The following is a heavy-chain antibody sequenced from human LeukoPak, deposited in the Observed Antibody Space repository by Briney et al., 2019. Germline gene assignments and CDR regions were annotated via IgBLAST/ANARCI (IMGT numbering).Heavy chain of an antibody. CDR1: GGSISSYY. CDR3: ARDGGWFGELLDYMDV. CDR2: IYTSGST. V-gene: IGHV4-4*07. J-gene: IGHJ6*03. D-gene: IGHD3-10*01. Sequence: SETLSLTCTVSGGSISSYYWSWIRQPAGKGLEWIGRIYTSGSTNYNPSLKSRVTMSVDTSKNQFSLKLSSVTAADTAVYYCARDGGWFGELLDYMDVWGKGTTVTVSS.